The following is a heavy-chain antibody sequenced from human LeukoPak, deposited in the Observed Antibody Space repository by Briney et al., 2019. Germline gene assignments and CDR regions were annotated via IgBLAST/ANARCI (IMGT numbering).Heavy chain of an antibody. CDR2: IYATGST. V-gene: IGHV4-4*09. CDR1: GGSISSYY. D-gene: IGHD3-10*01. J-gene: IGHJ5*02. Sequence: SETLSLTCTVSGGSISSYYWSWIRQPLGKGLEWIGYIYATGSTNYNPSLKSRVTILVDTSKNQFSLNLRSVTAADTAVYYCARHGSVRSPLGPWGQGTLVTVSS. CDR3: ARHGSVRSPLGP.